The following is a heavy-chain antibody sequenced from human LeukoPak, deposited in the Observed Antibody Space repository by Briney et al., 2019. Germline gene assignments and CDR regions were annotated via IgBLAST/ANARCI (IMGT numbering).Heavy chain of an antibody. J-gene: IGHJ6*03. CDR3: ARILGNDYGDYDGNYYYMDV. D-gene: IGHD4-17*01. CDR2: ISSSGSTI. CDR1: GFTFSDYY. Sequence: GGSLRLSCAASGFTFSDYYMSWIRQAPGKGLEWVSYISSSGSTIYYADSVKGRFTISRDNAKNSLYLQMNSLRAEDTAVYYCARILGNDYGDYDGNYYYMDVWGKGTTVTVSS. V-gene: IGHV3-11*04.